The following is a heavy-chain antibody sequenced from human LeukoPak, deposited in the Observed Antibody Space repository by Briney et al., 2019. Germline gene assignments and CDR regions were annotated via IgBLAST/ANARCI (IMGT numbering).Heavy chain of an antibody. CDR3: ARGLFSGWFDP. J-gene: IGHJ5*02. Sequence: SETLSLTCAVYGGSFSGYYWSWIRQPPGKGLEWIGEINHSGSTNYNPSLKSRVTISVDTSKNQFSLKLSSVTAADTAVYYCARGLFSGWFDPWGQGTLVTVSS. CDR1: GGSFSGYY. CDR2: INHSGST. V-gene: IGHV4-34*01.